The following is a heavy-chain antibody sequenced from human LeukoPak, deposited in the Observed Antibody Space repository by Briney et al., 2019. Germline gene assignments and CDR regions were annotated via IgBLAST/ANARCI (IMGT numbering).Heavy chain of an antibody. Sequence: PGGSLRLSCAASGFTFSGYSMNWVRQAPGKGLEWVSSISSSSSYIYYADSVKGRFTISRDNAKNSLYLQMNSLRAEDTAVYYCARDRGSSGYSSYGDSFWFDPWGQGTLVTVSS. CDR2: ISSSSSYI. J-gene: IGHJ5*02. V-gene: IGHV3-21*01. D-gene: IGHD6-13*01. CDR3: ARDRGSSGYSSYGDSFWFDP. CDR1: GFTFSGYS.